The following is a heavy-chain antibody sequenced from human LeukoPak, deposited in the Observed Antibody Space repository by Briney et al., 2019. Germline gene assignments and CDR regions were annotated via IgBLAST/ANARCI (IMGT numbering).Heavy chain of an antibody. CDR2: INHSGST. J-gene: IGHJ4*02. Sequence: SETLSLTCAVCGGFFSGYYWRWIRQPPAKGLEWIGEINHSGSTNYNPSLKSRVTMSVDTSKSQSSLKLSSATAADTAVYYCAREEMAIDYWGQGTLVTVSS. CDR3: AREEMAIDY. V-gene: IGHV4-34*01. D-gene: IGHD5-24*01. CDR1: GGFFSGYY.